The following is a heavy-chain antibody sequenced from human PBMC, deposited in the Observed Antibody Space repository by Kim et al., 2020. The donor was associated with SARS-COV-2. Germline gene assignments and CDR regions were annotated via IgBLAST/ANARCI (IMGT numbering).Heavy chain of an antibody. CDR3: ARDSPRSDIVATTVGPWYFEP. Sequence: GGSLRLSCAASGFTFSSYGMHWVRQAPGKGLEWVAVIWYDGSNKYYADSVKGRFTISRDNSKNTLYLQMNSLRAEDTAVYYCARDSPRSDIVATTVGPWYFEPWGRGALVTVSS. V-gene: IGHV3-33*01. D-gene: IGHD5-12*01. CDR1: GFTFSSYG. J-gene: IGHJ2*01. CDR2: IWYDGSNK.